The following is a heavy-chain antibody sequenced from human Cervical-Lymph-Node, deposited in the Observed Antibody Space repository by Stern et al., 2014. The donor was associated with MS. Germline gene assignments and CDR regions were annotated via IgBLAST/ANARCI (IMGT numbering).Heavy chain of an antibody. Sequence: VQLVQSGDEVKKPGSSVKVSCKASRDTFSHYALSWVRQAPEHGLEWMGGIIPGLGTTSYARKFQGRITISADTSTNTLYMELSSLRSEDTAVYFCARDQGDYGSGSENSWFDPWGQGTLVTVSS. CDR3: ARDQGDYGSGSENSWFDP. J-gene: IGHJ5*02. V-gene: IGHV1-69*06. D-gene: IGHD3-10*01. CDR1: RDTFSHYA. CDR2: IIPGLGTT.